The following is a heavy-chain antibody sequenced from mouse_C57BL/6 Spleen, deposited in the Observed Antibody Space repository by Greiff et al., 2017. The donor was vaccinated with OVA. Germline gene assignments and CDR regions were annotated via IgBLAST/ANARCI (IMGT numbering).Heavy chain of an antibody. J-gene: IGHJ4*01. D-gene: IGHD2-4*01. CDR1: GFTFSDYG. CDR3: ARPGDYDGTYAMDY. CDR2: ISSGSSTI. V-gene: IGHV5-17*01. Sequence: EVMLVESGGGLVKPGGSLKLSCAASGFTFSDYGMHWVRQAPEKGLEWVAYISSGSSTIYYADTVKGRFTISRDNAKNTLFLQMTSLRSEDTAMYYGARPGDYDGTYAMDYWGQGTSVTVSS.